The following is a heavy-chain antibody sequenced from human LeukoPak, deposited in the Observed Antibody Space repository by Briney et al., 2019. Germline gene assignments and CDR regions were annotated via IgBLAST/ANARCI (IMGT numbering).Heavy chain of an antibody. J-gene: IGHJ4*02. Sequence: ASVKVSCKVSGYTLTELSMHWVRQAPGKGLEWMGGFDPEDGETIYAQKFQGRVTMTEDTFTDTAYMELSSLRSEDTAVYYCATADDSSGYLTFDYWGQGTLVTVSS. CDR2: FDPEDGET. D-gene: IGHD3-22*01. CDR3: ATADDSSGYLTFDY. CDR1: GYTLTELS. V-gene: IGHV1-24*01.